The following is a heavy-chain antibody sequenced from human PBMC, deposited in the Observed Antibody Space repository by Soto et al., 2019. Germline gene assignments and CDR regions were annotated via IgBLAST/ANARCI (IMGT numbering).Heavy chain of an antibody. CDR3: ARHGSEMATTFDY. J-gene: IGHJ4*02. D-gene: IGHD1-1*01. CDR2: INHSGST. V-gene: IGHV4-34*01. Sequence: SETLSLTCAVYGGSFSGYYWSWIRQPPGKGLEWIGEINHSGSTNYNPSLKSRVTISVDTSKNQFSLKLSSVTAADTAVYYCARHGSEMATTFDYWGQGTPVTVSS. CDR1: GGSFSGYY.